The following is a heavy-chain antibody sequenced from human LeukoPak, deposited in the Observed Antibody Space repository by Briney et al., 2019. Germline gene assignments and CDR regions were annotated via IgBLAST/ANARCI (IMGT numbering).Heavy chain of an antibody. CDR2: IKEDGTEQ. V-gene: IGHV3-7*01. J-gene: IGHJ4*02. D-gene: IGHD3-10*01. CDR3: ARSSGSGYFDY. CDR1: GFTFSSYW. Sequence: GGSLRLSCAASGFTFSSYWMTWVRQAPGKGLEWVANIKEDGTEQNYLDSVKGRFTISRDNAKNSLYLQMNSLRAEDTAVYYCARSSGSGYFDYWGQGTLVTVSS.